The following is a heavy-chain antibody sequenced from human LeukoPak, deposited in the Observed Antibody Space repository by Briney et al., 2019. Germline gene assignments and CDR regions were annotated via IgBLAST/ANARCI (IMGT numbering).Heavy chain of an antibody. D-gene: IGHD2-15*01. V-gene: IGHV1-18*01. CDR3: ARDDRVGSAPVDY. CDR2: ISAYNGNT. Sequence: GESLKISCKGSGYSFTSYGISWVRQAPGQGLEWMGWISAYNGNTNYAQKLQGRVTMTTDTSTSTAYMELRSLRSDDTAVYYCARDDRVGSAPVDYWGQGTLVTVSS. CDR1: GYSFTSYG. J-gene: IGHJ4*02.